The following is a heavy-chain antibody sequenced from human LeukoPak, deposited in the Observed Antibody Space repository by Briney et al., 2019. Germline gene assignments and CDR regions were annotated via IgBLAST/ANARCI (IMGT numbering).Heavy chain of an antibody. V-gene: IGHV4-34*01. CDR2: INHSGST. Sequence: SETLSLTCAVYGGSFSGYYWSWIRQPPGKGLEWIGEINHSGSTNYNPSLKSRATISVDTSKNQFSLKLTSVTAADTAVYYCARHCLIPAAAVFWFDRWGQGTLVTVSS. CDR1: GGSFSGYY. CDR3: ARHCLIPAAAVFWFDR. J-gene: IGHJ5*02. D-gene: IGHD6-13*01.